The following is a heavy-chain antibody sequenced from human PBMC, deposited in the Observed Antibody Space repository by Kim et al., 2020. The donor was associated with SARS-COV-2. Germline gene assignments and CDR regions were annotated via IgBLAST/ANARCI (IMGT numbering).Heavy chain of an antibody. CDR1: GGSISSYY. Sequence: SETLSLTCTVSGGSISSYYWCWIRQPPGKGLEWIGYIYYSGSTNYNPSLKSRVTISVDTSKDQFSLKLSSVTAADTAGYYCARRSLWFGDQYEGYWFDPWGQGTLVTVSS. V-gene: IGHV4-59*08. D-gene: IGHD3-10*01. J-gene: IGHJ5*02. CDR2: IYYSGST. CDR3: ARRSLWFGDQYEGYWFDP.